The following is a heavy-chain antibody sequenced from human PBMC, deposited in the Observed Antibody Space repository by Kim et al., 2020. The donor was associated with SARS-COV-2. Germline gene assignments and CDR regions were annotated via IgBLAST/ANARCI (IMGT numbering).Heavy chain of an antibody. J-gene: IGHJ4*02. CDR1: GYTLTELS. CDR3: ATDDGAGGGYSYGYNY. D-gene: IGHD5-18*01. Sequence: ASVKVSCKVSGYTLTELSMHWVRQAPGKGLEWMGGFDPEDGETIYAQKFQGRVTMTEDTSTDTAYMELSSLRSEDTAVYYCATDDGAGGGYSYGYNYWGQGTLVTVSS. CDR2: FDPEDGET. V-gene: IGHV1-24*01.